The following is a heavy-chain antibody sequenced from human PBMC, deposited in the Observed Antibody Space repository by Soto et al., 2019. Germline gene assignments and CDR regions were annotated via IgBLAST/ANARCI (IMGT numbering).Heavy chain of an antibody. CDR2: IYYSGST. CDR1: GGSISSSSYY. D-gene: IGHD6-19*01. CDR3: ARPTSSGWTEDYYYYYMDV. J-gene: IGHJ6*03. V-gene: IGHV4-39*01. Sequence: SETLSLTCTVSGGSISSSSYYWGWIRQPPGKGFEWIGSIYYSGSTYYNPSLKSRVTISVDTSKNQFSLKLSSVTAADTAVYYCARPTSSGWTEDYYYYYMDVWGKGTTVTVSS.